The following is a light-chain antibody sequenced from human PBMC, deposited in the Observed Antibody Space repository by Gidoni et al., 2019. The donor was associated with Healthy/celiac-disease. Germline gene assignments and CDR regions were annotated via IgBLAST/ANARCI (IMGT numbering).Light chain of an antibody. J-gene: IGKJ2*01. Sequence: EIVMTQSPATLSVSPGERATLSCRASQSVSSNLAWYQQKPGQAPRLLIYGASTRATGIPARLSGSGSGTEFTLTISSLQSEDFAVYYCQQYNNWPSMYTFGQGTKLESK. V-gene: IGKV3-15*01. CDR3: QQYNNWPSMYT. CDR2: GAS. CDR1: QSVSSN.